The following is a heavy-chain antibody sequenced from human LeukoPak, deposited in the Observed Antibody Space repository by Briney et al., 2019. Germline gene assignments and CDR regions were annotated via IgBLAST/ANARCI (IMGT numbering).Heavy chain of an antibody. CDR2: IYYSGST. D-gene: IGHD5-18*01. CDR3: AREGKGGYSYGEFDY. CDR1: GGSLSSYD. V-gene: IGHV4-59*01. J-gene: IGHJ4*02. Sequence: SETLSLTCTVSGGSLSSYDWSWVGQPPGKGLEGIGYIYYSGSTNDNPSLKSRVTISVDTSKNQFSLKLSSVTAADTAVYYCAREGKGGYSYGEFDYWGQGTLVTVSS.